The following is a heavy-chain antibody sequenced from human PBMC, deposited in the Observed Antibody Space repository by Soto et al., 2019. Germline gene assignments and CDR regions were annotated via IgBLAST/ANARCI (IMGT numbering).Heavy chain of an antibody. D-gene: IGHD4-17*01. CDR1: GGSISSGGYY. J-gene: IGHJ6*02. CDR3: ARGGSDSDHGDYEINYYYYGMDV. V-gene: IGHV4-31*03. CDR2: IYYSGST. Sequence: SETLSLTCTVSGGSISSGGYYWSWIRQHPGKGLEWIGYIYYSGSTYYNPSLKSRVTISVDTSKNQFSLKLSSVTAADTAVYYCARGGSDSDHGDYEINYYYYGMDVWGQGTTVTVSS.